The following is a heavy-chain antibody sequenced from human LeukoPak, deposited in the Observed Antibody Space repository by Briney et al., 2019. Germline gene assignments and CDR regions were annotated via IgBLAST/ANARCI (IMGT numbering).Heavy chain of an antibody. V-gene: IGHV4-4*07. CDR3: AREVMVAATPSAYYGMDV. CDR1: GGSISSYY. D-gene: IGHD2-15*01. CDR2: IYTSGST. J-gene: IGHJ6*02. Sequence: SETLSLTCTVSGGSISSYYWSWIRQPAGKGPEWIGRIYTSGSTNYNPSLKSRVTMSVDTSKNQFSLKLSSVTAADTAVYYCAREVMVAATPSAYYGMDVWGQGTTVTVSS.